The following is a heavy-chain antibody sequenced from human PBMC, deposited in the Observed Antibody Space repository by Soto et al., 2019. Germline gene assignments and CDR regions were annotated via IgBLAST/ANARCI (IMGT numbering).Heavy chain of an antibody. D-gene: IGHD4-17*01. CDR3: ARAVTTYWFDP. Sequence: LSLTCTVSGGSISSYYWSWIRQPPGKGLEWIGYIYYSGSTNYNPSLKSRVTISVDTSKNQFSLKLSSVTAADTAVYYCARAVTTYWFDPWGQGTLVTVSS. CDR1: GGSISSYY. V-gene: IGHV4-59*01. CDR2: IYYSGST. J-gene: IGHJ5*02.